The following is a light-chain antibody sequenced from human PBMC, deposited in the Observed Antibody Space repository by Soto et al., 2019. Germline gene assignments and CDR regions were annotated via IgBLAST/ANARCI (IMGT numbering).Light chain of an antibody. V-gene: IGLV2-11*01. Sequence: QSALTQPRSVSGSPGQSVTISCTRTSSDVGGYNYVSWYQQHPGKAPKLMIYDVSKRPSGVPDRFSGSKSGNTASLTISGLQAEDEADYCCCSYAGSYTWVFGGGTQLTVL. CDR3: CSYAGSYTWV. J-gene: IGLJ3*02. CDR2: DVS. CDR1: SSDVGGYNY.